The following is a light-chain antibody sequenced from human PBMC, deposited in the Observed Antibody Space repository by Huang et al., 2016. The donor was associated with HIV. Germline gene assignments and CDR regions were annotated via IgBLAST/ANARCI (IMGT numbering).Light chain of an antibody. V-gene: IGKV2-28*01. CDR2: LGS. CDR1: PSLLPTTAYNY. CDR3: MEAIKTPYT. Sequence: IFMIQSPLSLPVTPGAPASISCRSSPSLLPTTAYNYLDWYLQKPGQSPQLLLYLGSSRASGVPYRFSGGGSGTRFSLNISRVEAEDAGIYYCMEAIKTPYTFGQGTKLEIK. J-gene: IGKJ2*01.